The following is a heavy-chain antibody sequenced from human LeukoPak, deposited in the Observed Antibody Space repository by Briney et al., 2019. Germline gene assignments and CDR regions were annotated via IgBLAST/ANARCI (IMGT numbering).Heavy chain of an antibody. V-gene: IGHV3-30*18. Sequence: GGSLRLSCAASGFTFSSYAMSWVRQAPGKGLEWVAVISYDGSNKYYADSVKGRFTISRDNSKNTLYLQMNSLRAEDTAVYYCAKEYTYSHWIFDYWGQGSLVTVSS. CDR1: GFTFSSYA. CDR2: ISYDGSNK. CDR3: AKEYTYSHWIFDY. D-gene: IGHD5-18*01. J-gene: IGHJ4*02.